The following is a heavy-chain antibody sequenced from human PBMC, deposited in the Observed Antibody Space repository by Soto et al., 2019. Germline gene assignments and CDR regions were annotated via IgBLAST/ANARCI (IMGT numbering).Heavy chain of an antibody. CDR1: GGTFSSYA. Sequence: QVQLVQSGAEVKKPGSSVKVSCKASGGTFSSYAISWVRQAPGQGLEWMGGIIPIFGTANYAQKFQGRVTITADKSTSTAYIELRSLRSEDTAVYYCARGPRYCSSTSCYTGDYWGQGTLVTVSS. J-gene: IGHJ4*02. D-gene: IGHD2-2*02. CDR2: IIPIFGTA. CDR3: ARGPRYCSSTSCYTGDY. V-gene: IGHV1-69*06.